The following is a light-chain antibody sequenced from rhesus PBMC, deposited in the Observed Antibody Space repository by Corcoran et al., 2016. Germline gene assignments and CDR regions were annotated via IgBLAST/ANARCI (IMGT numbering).Light chain of an antibody. CDR1: QSVSSY. J-gene: IGKJ1*01. CDR2: GSS. Sequence: QVILTQSPATLSLSPGERATLSCRASQSVSSYLAWYQQKPGQAPRLLIYGSSSRATGIPDRFSGSGDGTDFTLTISSLEPEDVGVYHCYQHSSGYRTFGQGTKVEIK. CDR3: YQHSSGYRT. V-gene: IGKV3-10*01.